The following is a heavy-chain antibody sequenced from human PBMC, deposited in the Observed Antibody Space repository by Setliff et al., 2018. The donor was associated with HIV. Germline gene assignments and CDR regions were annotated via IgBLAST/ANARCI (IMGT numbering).Heavy chain of an antibody. J-gene: IGHJ3*02. CDR2: INHGGST. Sequence: PSETLSLTCAVYGGSFSGHYWSWIRQSPGKGLEWIGQINHGGSTNYSPSLKSRVTMSIDTSKNQFSLRLSSVTAADTAVYYCASDYSSRHDAFDIWGQGTVVTVSS. CDR1: GGSFSGHY. CDR3: ASDYSSRHDAFDI. V-gene: IGHV4-34*01. D-gene: IGHD6-13*01.